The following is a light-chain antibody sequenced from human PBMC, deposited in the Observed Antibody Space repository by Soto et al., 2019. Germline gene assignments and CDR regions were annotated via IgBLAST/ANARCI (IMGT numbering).Light chain of an antibody. J-gene: IGKJ1*01. CDR1: QSLGNNY. V-gene: IGKV3-20*01. Sequence: GLTQSPASLSLSPGQTATLACRASQSLGNNYLAWVQQRPGQAPSLLIYGATHWASGISERFGGSRSGSEFPVTISRLEPEDSAVYYCKYYGASPTFGQGTKVEI. CDR3: KYYGASPT. CDR2: GAT.